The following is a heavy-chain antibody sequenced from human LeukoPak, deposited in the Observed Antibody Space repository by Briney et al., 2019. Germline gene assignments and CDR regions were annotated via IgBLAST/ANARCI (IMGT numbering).Heavy chain of an antibody. J-gene: IGHJ3*01. D-gene: IGHD2-15*01. CDR2: INHSGTT. CDR1: GGSFSPYY. Sequence: PAETLSLTCAVYGGSFSPYYWTWIRQSPGKGLEWIGEINHSGTTNYNPSLKSRVRVSVDPSKNQYSLNLMSVTAADTAVYYCARGPVVIAATGAFDVWGRGTMVTVSS. V-gene: IGHV4-34*01. CDR3: ARGPVVIAATGAFDV.